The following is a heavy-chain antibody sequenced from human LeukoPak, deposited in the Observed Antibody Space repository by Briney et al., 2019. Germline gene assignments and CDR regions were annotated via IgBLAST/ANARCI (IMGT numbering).Heavy chain of an antibody. CDR3: ARGYPSRPYDYGVYDAFDI. CDR2: ISYDGSNK. D-gene: IGHD4-17*01. J-gene: IGHJ3*02. Sequence: GGSRRLSCAASGFTFSSYAMHWVRQAPGKGLEWVAVISYDGSNKYYADSVKGRFTISRDNSKNTLYLQMNSLRAEDTAVYYCARGYPSRPYDYGVYDAFDIWGQGTMVTVSS. CDR1: GFTFSSYA. V-gene: IGHV3-30-3*01.